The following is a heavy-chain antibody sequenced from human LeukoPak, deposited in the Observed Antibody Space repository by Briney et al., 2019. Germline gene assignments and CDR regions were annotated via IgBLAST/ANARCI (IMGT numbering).Heavy chain of an antibody. CDR1: GFTFSSFA. D-gene: IGHD1-7*01. CDR3: AKEGPRFGELQWDEFYFDH. V-gene: IGHV3-30*18. J-gene: IGHJ4*02. CDR2: ISYDGNNA. Sequence: GGSLRLSCSASGFTFSSFAINWVRQAPGKGLQWVGVISYDGNNAYYADSVESRFTISKDNSKNTVYLEMSTLRNDDTAMYYCAKEGPRFGELQWDEFYFDHWGQGTLVTVSS.